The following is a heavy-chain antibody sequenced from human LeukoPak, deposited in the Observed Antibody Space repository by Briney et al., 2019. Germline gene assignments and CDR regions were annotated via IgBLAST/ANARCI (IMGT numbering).Heavy chain of an antibody. J-gene: IGHJ4*02. CDR2: ISYDGSNK. CDR1: GFTFSSYA. V-gene: IGHV3-30-3*01. Sequence: GGSLRLSCAASGFTFSSYAMHWVRQAPGKGLEWVAVISYDGSNKYYADSVKGRFTISRDNSKNTLYLQMNSLRAEDTAVYYCARGEVVPGYYFDYWGQGTLVTVSS. D-gene: IGHD2-2*01. CDR3: ARGEVVPGYYFDY.